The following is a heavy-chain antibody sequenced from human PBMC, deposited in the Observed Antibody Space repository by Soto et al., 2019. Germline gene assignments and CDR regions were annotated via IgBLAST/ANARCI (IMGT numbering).Heavy chain of an antibody. CDR1: GGSFSGYC. J-gene: IGHJ4*02. CDR2: INPSGST. Sequence: SDTLSRTWAVYGGSFSGYCWSWIRQPPGKGLEWIGEINPSGSTGYNPSLKSRVTISVDTSKNQFSLNLSSVTAADTAVYYCARGRRGRSRGWYNYWGQGTLVTVSS. D-gene: IGHD6-19*01. V-gene: IGHV4-34*01. CDR3: ARGRRGRSRGWYNY.